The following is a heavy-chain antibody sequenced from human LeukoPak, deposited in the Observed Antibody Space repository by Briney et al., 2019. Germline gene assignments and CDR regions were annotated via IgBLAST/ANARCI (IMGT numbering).Heavy chain of an antibody. CDR1: GYTFSRYG. CDR2: ISAYNGNT. J-gene: IGHJ3*02. V-gene: IGHV1-18*01. CDR3: ARRGYCSRTSCPSPHDDALDI. Sequence: ASVKVSCKASGYTFSRYGISWVRQAPGQGLEWMGWISAYNGNTHDVQKLQGRVTMTTDTSKSTAYMELRSLRFDDTAVYYCARRGYCSRTSCPSPHDDALDIWGQGTMVTVSS. D-gene: IGHD2-2*01.